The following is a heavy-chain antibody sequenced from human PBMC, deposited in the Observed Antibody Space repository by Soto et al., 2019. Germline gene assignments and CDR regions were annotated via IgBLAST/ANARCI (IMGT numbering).Heavy chain of an antibody. J-gene: IGHJ4*02. D-gene: IGHD3-10*01. CDR3: ARDRGYTARYCFDI. CDR1: GGSISSGGRY. Sequence: QVELQESGPGLVKPSETLSLTCTVSGGSISSGGRYWNWIRQLPGQGLEWIGYIFHSGSVYYNPSLRGRLTISVDASKNQFSLKLDSVTAADTAIYYCARDRGYTARYCFDIWGQGIPVTVSS. V-gene: IGHV4-31*03. CDR2: IFHSGSV.